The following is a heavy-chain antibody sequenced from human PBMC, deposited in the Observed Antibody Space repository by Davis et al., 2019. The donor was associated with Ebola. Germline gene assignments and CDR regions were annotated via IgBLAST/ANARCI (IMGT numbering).Heavy chain of an antibody. Sequence: ESLKISCAASGFTFSSYWMSWVRQAPGKGLEWIGSIYHSGGTYYNPSLQSRLTISVDTSKDQFSLKLTSVTAADTALYYCARHKSQWLFNWFDPWGQGTLVTVSS. CDR1: GFTFSSYW. D-gene: IGHD6-19*01. J-gene: IGHJ5*02. V-gene: IGHV4-39*01. CDR2: IYHSGGT. CDR3: ARHKSQWLFNWFDP.